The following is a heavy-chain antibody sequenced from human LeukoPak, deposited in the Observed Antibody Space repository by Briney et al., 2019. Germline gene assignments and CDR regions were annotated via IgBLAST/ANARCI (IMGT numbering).Heavy chain of an antibody. Sequence: SVKVSCTASGGTFSSYAISWVRQAPGQGLEWMGGIIPIFGTANYAQKFQGRVTITADESTSTAYMELSSLRSEDTAVYYCAREEQAYYDSSGYAPFDYWGQGALVTVSS. CDR2: IIPIFGTA. CDR3: AREEQAYYDSSGYAPFDY. V-gene: IGHV1-69*13. D-gene: IGHD3-22*01. CDR1: GGTFSSYA. J-gene: IGHJ4*02.